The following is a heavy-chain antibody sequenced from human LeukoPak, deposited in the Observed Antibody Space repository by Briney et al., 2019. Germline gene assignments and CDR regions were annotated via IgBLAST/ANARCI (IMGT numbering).Heavy chain of an antibody. CDR3: ARSELRFLEWLSSQGAFDI. CDR1: GYSFTSYW. CDR2: IYPGDSDT. V-gene: IGHV5-51*01. D-gene: IGHD3-3*01. J-gene: IGHJ3*02. Sequence: NHGESLKISCKGSGYSFTSYWIGWVRQLPGKGLEWMGIIYPGDSDTRYSPSFQGQVTISADKSISTAYLQWSSLKASDTAMYYCARSELRFLEWLSSQGAFDIWGQGTMVTVSS.